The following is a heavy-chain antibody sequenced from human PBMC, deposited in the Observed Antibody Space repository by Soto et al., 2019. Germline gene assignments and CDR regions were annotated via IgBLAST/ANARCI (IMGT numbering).Heavy chain of an antibody. CDR3: SKDRARLGNYFDF. Sequence: GRSLRLSCAASGFTFSSYGMHWVRQAPGKGLEWVAVISYDGSNKYYADSVKGRFTISRDNSKNTLYLQMNSLRAEDTAVYYCSKDRARLGNYFDFWGQGTLVTVSS. V-gene: IGHV3-30*18. D-gene: IGHD7-27*01. J-gene: IGHJ4*02. CDR2: ISYDGSNK. CDR1: GFTFSSYG.